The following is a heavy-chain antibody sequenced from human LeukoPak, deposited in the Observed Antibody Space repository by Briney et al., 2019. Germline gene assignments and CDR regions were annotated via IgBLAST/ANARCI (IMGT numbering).Heavy chain of an antibody. V-gene: IGHV1-2*06. CDR3: AREWVAVAGPHDH. J-gene: IGHJ5*02. Sequence: ASVKVSCTASGYTFTGYYMHWVRQAPGQGLEWMGRINPNSGGTNYAQKFQGRVTMTRDTSISTAYMELSRLRSDDTAVYYCAREWVAVAGPHDHWGQGTLVTVSS. CDR1: GYTFTGYY. D-gene: IGHD6-19*01. CDR2: INPNSGGT.